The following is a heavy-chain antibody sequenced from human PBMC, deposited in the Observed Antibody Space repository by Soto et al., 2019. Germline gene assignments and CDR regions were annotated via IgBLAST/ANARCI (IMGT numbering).Heavy chain of an antibody. Sequence: SETLSLTCSVSGGSISSGVHYWSWIRQPPGKGLEWIGYIYYSGETYYNPSLKSRLTISVDTSKNQFSLKLRSVTAADTAVYYCATPDYDAKGYAFDIWGQGTMVTVSS. CDR1: GGSISSGVHY. V-gene: IGHV4-30-4*01. CDR2: IYYSGET. D-gene: IGHD3-22*01. CDR3: ATPDYDAKGYAFDI. J-gene: IGHJ3*02.